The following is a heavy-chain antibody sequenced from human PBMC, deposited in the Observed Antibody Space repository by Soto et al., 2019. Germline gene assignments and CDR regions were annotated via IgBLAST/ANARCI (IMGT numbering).Heavy chain of an antibody. D-gene: IGHD3-9*01. CDR1: GFTFSSYA. CDR2: ISGSGGST. J-gene: IGHJ4*02. V-gene: IGHV3-23*01. CDR3: AKMTYYDILTGYAAIDY. Sequence: GGSLRLSCAASGFTFSSYAMSWVRQAPGKGLEWVSAISGSGGSTYYADSVKGRFTISRDNSKNTLYLQMNSLRAEDTAVYYCAKMTYYDILTGYAAIDYWGQGTLVTVSS.